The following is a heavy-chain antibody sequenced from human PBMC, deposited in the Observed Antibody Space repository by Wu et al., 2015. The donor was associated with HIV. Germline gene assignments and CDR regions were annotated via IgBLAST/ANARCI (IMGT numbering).Heavy chain of an antibody. J-gene: IGHJ4*02. CDR3: ARSYYYGSGSYHSIDY. D-gene: IGHD3-10*01. CDR2: TA. V-gene: IGHV1-69*01. Sequence: TANYAQKFQGRVTITADESTSTAYMELSSLRSEDTAVYYCARSYYYGSGSYHSIDYWGQGTLVTVSS.